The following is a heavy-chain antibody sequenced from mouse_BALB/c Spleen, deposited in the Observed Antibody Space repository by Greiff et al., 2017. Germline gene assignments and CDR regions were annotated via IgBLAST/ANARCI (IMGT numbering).Heavy chain of an antibody. CDR3: ARGGVLYYFDY. CDR2: ILPGSGST. Sequence: VKLVESGAELMKPGASVKISCKATGYTFSSYWIEWVTQRPGHGLEWIGEILPGSGSTNYNEKFKGKATFTADTSSNTAYMQLSTLTSEDSAVYYCARGGVLYYFDYWGQGTTLTVSS. V-gene: IGHV1-9*01. J-gene: IGHJ2*01. CDR1: GYTFSSYW. D-gene: IGHD2-3*01.